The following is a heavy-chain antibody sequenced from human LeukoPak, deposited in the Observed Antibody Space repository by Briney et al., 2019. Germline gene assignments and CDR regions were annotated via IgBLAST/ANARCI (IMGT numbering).Heavy chain of an antibody. V-gene: IGHV4-34*01. J-gene: IGHJ4*02. Sequence: SETLSLTCAVYGGSFSGFYWSWIRQPPGEGLEWIGEIDHSGNTNYTPSLKSRVTISVDTSKNQLSLKLRSVTAADTALYYCARGPFRRGEMASYWGQGTLVTVSS. CDR2: IDHSGNT. CDR1: GGSFSGFY. D-gene: IGHD5-24*01. CDR3: ARGPFRRGEMASY.